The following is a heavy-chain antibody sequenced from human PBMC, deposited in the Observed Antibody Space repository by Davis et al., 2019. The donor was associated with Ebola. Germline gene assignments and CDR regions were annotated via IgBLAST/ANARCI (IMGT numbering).Heavy chain of an antibody. CDR2: IIPIFGTA. CDR3: ARDSVGQEMATSDY. V-gene: IGHV1-69*06. CDR1: GGTFSSYA. J-gene: IGHJ4*02. D-gene: IGHD5-24*01. Sequence: SVKVSCKASGGTFSSYAISWVRQAPGQGLEWMGGIIPIFGTANYAQKFQGRVTITADKSTSTAYMELSSLRSEDTAVYYCARDSVGQEMATSDYWGQGTLVTVSS.